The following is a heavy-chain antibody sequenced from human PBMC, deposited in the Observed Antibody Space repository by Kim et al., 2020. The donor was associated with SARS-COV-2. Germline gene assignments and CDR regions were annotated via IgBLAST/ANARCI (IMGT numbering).Heavy chain of an antibody. V-gene: IGHV3-9*01. CDR3: AKDRHDSSGYHRRSYWYFDL. CDR2: ISWNSGSI. Sequence: GGSLRLSCAASGFTFDDYAMHWVRQAPGKGLEWVSGISWNSGSIGYADSVKGRFTISRDKAKNSLYLQMNSLRAEDTALYYCAKDRHDSSGYHRRSYWYFDLWGRGTLVTVSS. CDR1: GFTFDDYA. J-gene: IGHJ2*01. D-gene: IGHD3-22*01.